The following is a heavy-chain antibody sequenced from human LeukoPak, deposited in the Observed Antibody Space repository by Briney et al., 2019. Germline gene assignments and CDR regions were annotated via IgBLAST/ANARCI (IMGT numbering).Heavy chain of an antibody. D-gene: IGHD3-10*01. CDR3: VRYDRSDSGYYYYNY. J-gene: IGHJ4*02. CDR1: GFSFTNYW. Sequence: GGSLRLSCADSGFSFTNYWMGWVRQAPGKGLEYVGNIKQDGSETYYVDSLRGRFTISRYNAKNSLYLQMNSLRVEDTAVYYCVRYDRSDSGYYYYNYWAQGTLVTVSS. V-gene: IGHV3-7*01. CDR2: IKQDGSET.